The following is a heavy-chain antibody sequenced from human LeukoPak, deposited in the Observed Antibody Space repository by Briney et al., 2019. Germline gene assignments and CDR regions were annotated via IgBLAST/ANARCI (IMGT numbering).Heavy chain of an antibody. V-gene: IGHV1-24*01. CDR2: FDPEDGEP. CDR1: GYTLTELS. CDR3: ATGAYGDYVQQYNWFDP. Sequence: ASVKVSCKVSGYTLTELSMHWVRQAPGKGLEWMGGFDPEDGEPIYAQKFQGRVTMTEDTSTDTAYMELSSLRSEDTAVYYCATGAYGDYVQQYNWFDPWGQGTLVTVSS. D-gene: IGHD4-17*01. J-gene: IGHJ5*02.